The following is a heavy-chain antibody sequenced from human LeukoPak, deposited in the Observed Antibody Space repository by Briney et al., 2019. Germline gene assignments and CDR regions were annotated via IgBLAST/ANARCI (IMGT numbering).Heavy chain of an antibody. CDR1: RYNFPSYW. D-gene: IGHD6-13*01. CDR3: VRVLSSSWFDFDY. CDR2: IDPHDSDT. J-gene: IGHJ4*02. Sequence: GESLKISCKGSRYNFPSYWIGWVRQMPGKGLEWMGVIDPHDSDTRYSPSFRGLVTISADKSTTTAYLQWTSLKASDTAMYYCVRVLSSSWFDFDYWGQGTLVTVSS. V-gene: IGHV5-51*01.